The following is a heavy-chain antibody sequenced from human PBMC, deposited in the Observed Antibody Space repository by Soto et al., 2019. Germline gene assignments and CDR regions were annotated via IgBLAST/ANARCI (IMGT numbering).Heavy chain of an antibody. Sequence: GGSLRLSCAISEFTFSTHAMTWVRQAPGKGLEWVSSISGSGGSTYYADSVKGRFTISRDNSKNTLYLQMNSLRAEDAAVYSCAKAGYCVSTSCYFPFDYWGQGTLVTVS. CDR1: EFTFSTHA. CDR3: AKAGYCVSTSCYFPFDY. J-gene: IGHJ4*02. V-gene: IGHV3-23*01. D-gene: IGHD2-2*01. CDR2: ISGSGGST.